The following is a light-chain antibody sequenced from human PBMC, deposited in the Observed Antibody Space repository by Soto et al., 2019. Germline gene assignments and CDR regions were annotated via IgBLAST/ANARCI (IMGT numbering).Light chain of an antibody. Sequence: DIQMTQSPSTLSASVGDRVTITCRASQSISSWLAWYQQKPGKATKLLIYKASSLESGVPSRFSGSGSGTEFTLTISSLQPYDFATYYCQQYNSYWTCGQGTKMEIK. CDR2: KAS. V-gene: IGKV1-5*03. J-gene: IGKJ1*01. CDR1: QSISSW. CDR3: QQYNSYWT.